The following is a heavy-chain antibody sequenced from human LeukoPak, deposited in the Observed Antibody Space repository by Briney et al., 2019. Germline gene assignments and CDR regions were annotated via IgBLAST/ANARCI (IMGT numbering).Heavy chain of an antibody. CDR3: ARDIEQWLGNDAFDI. CDR2: IYYSGST. V-gene: IGHV4-39*07. J-gene: IGHJ3*02. CDR1: GGSISSNSYY. Sequence: SETLSLTCAVSGGSISSNSYYWGWIRQPPGKGLKWIGSIYYSGSTYYNPSLKSRVTISVDTSKNQFSLKLSSVTAADTAVYYCARDIEQWLGNDAFDIWGQGTMVTVSS. D-gene: IGHD6-19*01.